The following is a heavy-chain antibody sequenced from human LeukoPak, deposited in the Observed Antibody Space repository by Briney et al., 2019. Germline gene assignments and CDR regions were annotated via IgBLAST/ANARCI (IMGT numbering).Heavy chain of an antibody. CDR2: ISSSGSTI. CDR1: GFTFSDYY. Sequence: GGSLRLSCAASGFTFSDYYMSWIRQAPGKGLEWVSYISSSGSTIYYADSVKGRFTISRDNAKNSLYLQMNSLRAEDTAVYYCARGITMIVVVPYNWFDPWGQGTLVTVSS. V-gene: IGHV3-11*04. CDR3: ARGITMIVVVPYNWFDP. J-gene: IGHJ5*02. D-gene: IGHD3-22*01.